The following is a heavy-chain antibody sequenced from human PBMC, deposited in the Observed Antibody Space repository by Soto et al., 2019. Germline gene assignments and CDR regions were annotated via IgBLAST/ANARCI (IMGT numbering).Heavy chain of an antibody. CDR1: GYTFNNYG. J-gene: IGHJ5*02. CDR2: ISAYNGDT. D-gene: IGHD4-4*01. Sequence: QVQLVQSGGEVKNPGASVKVSCKASGYTFNNYGISWVRQAPGQGLEWMGWISAYNGDTNYAQKVQGRATMTTDTSTSTAYMELRSLRSADTAVYYCARDSLGTETTSWLDPWGQGTLVTVSS. V-gene: IGHV1-18*01. CDR3: ARDSLGTETTSWLDP.